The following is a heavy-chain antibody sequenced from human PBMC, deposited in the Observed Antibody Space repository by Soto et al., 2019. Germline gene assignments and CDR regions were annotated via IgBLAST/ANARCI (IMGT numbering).Heavy chain of an antibody. CDR1: GGSFSGYY. Sequence: TLSLTCAVYGGSFSGYYWSWIRQPPGRGLEWIGEINHRGSTNYNPSLKSRVTMSRDTSKNQFSLNLSSVTAADTAVYYCAGLFPYVSSGYHLNYLGQGTLVTVSS. CDR2: INHRGST. D-gene: IGHD3-22*01. CDR3: AGLFPYVSSGYHLNY. J-gene: IGHJ4*02. V-gene: IGHV4-34*01.